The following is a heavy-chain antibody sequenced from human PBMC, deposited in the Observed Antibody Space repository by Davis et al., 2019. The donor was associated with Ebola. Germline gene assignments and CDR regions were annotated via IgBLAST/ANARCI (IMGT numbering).Heavy chain of an antibody. Sequence: AASVKVSCKAFGFTFSGSGMQWVRQARGQRLEWIGSIVVGSGNTNYAQKSRQRLTMTRDMSTSTVYMELRSLRFEDTAVYYCAASAGTVGKFDFWGQGTVVTVSA. J-gene: IGHJ4*02. CDR3: AASAGTVGKFDF. CDR1: GFTFSGSG. CDR2: IVVGSGNT. V-gene: IGHV1-58*02. D-gene: IGHD1-14*01.